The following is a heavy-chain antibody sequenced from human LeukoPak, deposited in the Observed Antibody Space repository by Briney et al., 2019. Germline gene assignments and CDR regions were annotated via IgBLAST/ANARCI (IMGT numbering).Heavy chain of an antibody. D-gene: IGHD3-22*01. V-gene: IGHV3-74*01. Sequence: PGGSLRLSCAASGFTFSTYWMHWVRQAPGKGLVGVAQINSDGSSTSYADSVKGRFTISRDNAKNTLYLQMINLRAGDTAVYYCGSLTVVAKDHWGQGTLVTVSS. CDR3: GSLTVVAKDH. J-gene: IGHJ4*02. CDR2: INSDGSST. CDR1: GFTFSTYW.